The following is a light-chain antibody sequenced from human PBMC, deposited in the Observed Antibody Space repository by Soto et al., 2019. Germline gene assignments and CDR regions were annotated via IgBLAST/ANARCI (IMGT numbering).Light chain of an antibody. Sequence: DIQLTQSPSFLSASVGDRVTITCRASQGISSYLAWYQQKPEKAPNLLIYAASTLQSGVPSRFSGSGSGTEFTLTISSLQPEDFATYYCQQLNNYPLTFGGGTKVDIK. CDR2: AAS. V-gene: IGKV1-9*01. CDR3: QQLNNYPLT. J-gene: IGKJ4*01. CDR1: QGISSY.